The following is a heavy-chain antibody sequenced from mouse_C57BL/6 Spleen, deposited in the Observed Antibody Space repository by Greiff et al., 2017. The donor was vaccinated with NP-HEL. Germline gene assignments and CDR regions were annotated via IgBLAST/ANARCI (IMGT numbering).Heavy chain of an antibody. CDR1: GFSLTSYG. D-gene: IGHD2-2*01. Sequence: QVQLKESGPGLVQPSQSLSITCTVSGFSLTSYGVHWVRQSPGKGLEWLGVIWRGGSTDYNAAFMSRLSITKDNSKSQVFFKMNSLQADDTAIYDCAKNYYGYDGWFAYWGKGTLVTVSA. CDR3: AKNYYGYDGWFAY. J-gene: IGHJ3*01. CDR2: IWRGGST. V-gene: IGHV2-5*01.